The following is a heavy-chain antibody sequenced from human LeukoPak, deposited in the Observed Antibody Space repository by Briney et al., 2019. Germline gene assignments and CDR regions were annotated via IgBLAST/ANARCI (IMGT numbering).Heavy chain of an antibody. Sequence: SQTLSLTCSVCGGSFSGYYWSWVRQPPGRGLEWIGEIKHSGRTNYKPSLKSRVPISVDRSKNLFSLKLSSVTAADTGVYYCARLDSQWLRFDYWGQGTLVTVSS. CDR2: IKHSGRT. CDR1: GGSFSGYY. D-gene: IGHD6-19*01. CDR3: ARLDSQWLRFDY. J-gene: IGHJ4*02. V-gene: IGHV4-34*01.